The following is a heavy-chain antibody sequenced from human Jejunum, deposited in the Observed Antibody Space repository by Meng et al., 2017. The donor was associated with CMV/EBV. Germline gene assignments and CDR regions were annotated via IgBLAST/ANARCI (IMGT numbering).Heavy chain of an antibody. J-gene: IGHJ4*02. CDR1: SVSSGSNY. V-gene: IGHV4-61*01. CDR3: ARDGGDYGGNPYYFDD. CDR2: IHDSGST. Sequence: SVSSGSNYWNWIRQPPGKGLEWIGYIHDSGSTSHNPSLKSRVTVSVDTSKNQFSLEMTSVTAADTAVYYCARDGGDYGGNPYYFDDWGQGALVAVSS. D-gene: IGHD4-23*01.